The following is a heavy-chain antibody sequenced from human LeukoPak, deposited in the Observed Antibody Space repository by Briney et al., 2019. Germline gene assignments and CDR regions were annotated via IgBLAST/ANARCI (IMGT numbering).Heavy chain of an antibody. D-gene: IGHD5-12*01. CDR3: AKTSAYDFKDD. V-gene: IGHV5-51*01. J-gene: IGHJ4*02. Sequence: GESLKISCTGSGYDFSHYWIGWVRQLPGKGLEWMGIIYPGDSDTRYSPSFQGQVTMSADKSISTAYLQWSSLKASDTAIYYCAKTSAYDFKDDWGQGTLVTVSS. CDR2: IYPGDSDT. CDR1: GYDFSHYW.